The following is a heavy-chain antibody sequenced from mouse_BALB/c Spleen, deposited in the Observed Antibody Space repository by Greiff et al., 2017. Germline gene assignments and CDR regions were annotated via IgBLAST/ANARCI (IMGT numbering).Heavy chain of an antibody. D-gene: IGHD1-1*02. CDR1: GYTFTSYV. J-gene: IGHJ4*01. CDR3: ARSGGLYAMDY. CDR2: INPYNDGT. V-gene: IGHV1-14*01. Sequence: VQLQQSGPELVKPGASVKMSCKASGYTFTSYVMHWVKQKPGQGLEWIGYINPYNDGTNYNQKFKDKATLTADKSSSTAYMQLSSLTSEDSAVYYCARSGGLYAMDYWGQGTSVTVSS.